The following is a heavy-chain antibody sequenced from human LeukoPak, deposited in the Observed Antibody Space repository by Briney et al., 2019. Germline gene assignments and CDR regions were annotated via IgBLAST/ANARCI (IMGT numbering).Heavy chain of an antibody. Sequence: PGGSLRLSCAASGFTFSSYAMHWVRQAPGKGLEWVAFIRYDGSNKYYADSVKGRFTISRDNSKNTLYLQMNSLRAEDTAVYYCGSGVLGATRDAFDIWGQGTMVTVSS. CDR3: GSGVLGATRDAFDI. J-gene: IGHJ3*02. V-gene: IGHV3-30*02. CDR1: GFTFSSYA. D-gene: IGHD1-26*01. CDR2: IRYDGSNK.